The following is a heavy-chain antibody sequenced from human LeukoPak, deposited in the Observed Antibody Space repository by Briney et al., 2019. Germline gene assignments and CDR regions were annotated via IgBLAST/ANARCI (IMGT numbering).Heavy chain of an antibody. Sequence: SETLSLTCTVSGGSISSYYWSRIRQPAGKGLEWIGRIYTSGSTGYNPSLKSRVTMSVDTSKDQFSLKLSSVTAADTAVYYCARVDLRAAYFDYWGQGTLVTVSS. CDR2: IYTSGST. V-gene: IGHV4-4*07. D-gene: IGHD2-15*01. CDR3: ARVDLRAAYFDY. CDR1: GGSISSYY. J-gene: IGHJ4*02.